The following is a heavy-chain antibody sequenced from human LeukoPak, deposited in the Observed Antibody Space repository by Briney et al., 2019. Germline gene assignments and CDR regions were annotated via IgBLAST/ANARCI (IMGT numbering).Heavy chain of an antibody. CDR3: ARDPGVDTAMVSGNWFDP. V-gene: IGHV4-4*02. D-gene: IGHD5-18*01. Sequence: SETLSLTCGVSGGSITSTNYWTWVRQPPGKGLEWIGEVYLQGSTNYNPSLKSRVTISVDTSKNQFSLKLSSVTAADTAAYYCARDPGVDTAMVSGNWFDPWGQGTLVTVSS. CDR1: GGSITSTNY. J-gene: IGHJ5*02. CDR2: VYLQGST.